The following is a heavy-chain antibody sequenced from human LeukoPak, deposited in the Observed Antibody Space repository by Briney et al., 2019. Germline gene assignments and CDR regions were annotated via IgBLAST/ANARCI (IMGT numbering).Heavy chain of an antibody. CDR1: GMSFTHYY. CDR3: ARGPGTVGLSP. J-gene: IGHJ5*02. V-gene: IGHV4-34*01. Sequence: SETLSLTCNVSGMSFTHYYWSWIRQTPEKGLEWIGQINHSGDTSYNPSLRSRITLSVDRSKNQFSLKVTSVTAADTGVYYCARGPGTVGLSPWGQGTLVTVSS. D-gene: IGHD1/OR15-1a*01. CDR2: INHSGDT.